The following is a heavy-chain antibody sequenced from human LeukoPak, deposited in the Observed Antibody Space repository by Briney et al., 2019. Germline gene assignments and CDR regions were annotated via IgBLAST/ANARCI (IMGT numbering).Heavy chain of an antibody. D-gene: IGHD2-2*01. J-gene: IGHJ4*02. V-gene: IGHV3-30*04. CDR3: ARDLDCSSTSCLGGSNFDY. Sequence: PGGSLRLSCAASGFTFSSYAMHWVRQAPGKGLEWVAVISYDRSNKYYADSVKGRFTISRDNSKNTLYLQMNSLRAEDTAVYYCARDLDCSSTSCLGGSNFDYWGQGTLVTVSS. CDR2: ISYDRSNK. CDR1: GFTFSSYA.